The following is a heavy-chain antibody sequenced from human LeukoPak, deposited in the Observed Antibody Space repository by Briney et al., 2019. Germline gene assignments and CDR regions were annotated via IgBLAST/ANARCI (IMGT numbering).Heavy chain of an antibody. Sequence: SETLSLTCTLSGGSITSDYWSWIRQSPGKGLEGIGYFSYSGSTHYSPSLTSRVAISVDTSRNQLPLKLRSVTAADTAIYYCARADESLVYGMDVWGPGTTVIVSS. CDR1: GGSITSDY. J-gene: IGHJ6*02. CDR3: ARADESLVYGMDV. CDR2: FSYSGST. V-gene: IGHV4-59*08.